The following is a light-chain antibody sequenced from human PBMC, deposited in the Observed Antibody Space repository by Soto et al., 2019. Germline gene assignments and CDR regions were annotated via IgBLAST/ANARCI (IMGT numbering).Light chain of an antibody. CDR3: QQYYTLPRT. Sequence: DIVMTQSPDSLAVSLGERATFNCKSSQSVFNYLAWYQQRPGQPPKLLIYWTSTRESGVPGRFSGSGSGTDFTLTISSLQAEDVAVYYCQQYYTLPRTFGQGIRVEI. V-gene: IGKV4-1*01. CDR1: QSVFNY. J-gene: IGKJ1*01. CDR2: WTS.